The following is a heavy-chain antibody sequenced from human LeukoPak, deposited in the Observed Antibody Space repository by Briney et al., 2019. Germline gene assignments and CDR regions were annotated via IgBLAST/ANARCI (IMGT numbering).Heavy chain of an antibody. Sequence: GGSLSLSCAASGFTFSTYWMSWVRQAPGKGLEWVANIRRDGSVKYYVDSVKGRFTISRDNAKNPLYLHMNSLRADDTAVYSCAQDGRGPCSHADCHVSYHFDYWGQGILVTVPS. J-gene: IGHJ4*02. D-gene: IGHD2-21*02. CDR1: GFTFSTYW. CDR3: AQDGRGPCSHADCHVSYHFDY. CDR2: IRRDGSVK. V-gene: IGHV3-7*01.